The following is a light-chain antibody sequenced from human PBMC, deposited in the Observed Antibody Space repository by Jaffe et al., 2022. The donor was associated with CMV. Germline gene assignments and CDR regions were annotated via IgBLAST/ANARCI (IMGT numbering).Light chain of an antibody. CDR3: VTWDDSRTGRDWV. CDR2: SNN. CDR1: SSNVGSYP. Sequence: QSVLTQPPSASGTPGQRVTISCSGTSSNVGSYPVSWYQQLPGTAPKLLIYSNNRRPSGVPDRFSGSKSGTSASLAISGLQSEDEADYYCVTWDDSRTGRDWVFGGGTKVTVL. J-gene: IGLJ3*02. V-gene: IGLV1-44*01.